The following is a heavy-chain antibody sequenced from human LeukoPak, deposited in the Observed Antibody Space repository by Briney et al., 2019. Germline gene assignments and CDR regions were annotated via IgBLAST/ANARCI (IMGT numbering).Heavy chain of an antibody. Sequence: QPGGSLRLSCVASGFPLSSYWMTWVRQAPGKGLEWVSAISGSGGSTYYADSVKGRFTISRDNSKNTLYLQMNSLRAEDTAVYYCAKDRGSSGWPIYYYYYYGMDVWGQGTTVTVSS. CDR1: GFPLSSYW. CDR2: ISGSGGST. CDR3: AKDRGSSGWPIYYYYYYGMDV. D-gene: IGHD6-19*01. J-gene: IGHJ6*02. V-gene: IGHV3-23*01.